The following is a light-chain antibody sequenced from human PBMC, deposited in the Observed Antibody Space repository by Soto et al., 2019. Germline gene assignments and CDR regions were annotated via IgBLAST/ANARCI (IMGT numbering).Light chain of an antibody. CDR1: QSISSSY. V-gene: IGKV3-20*01. Sequence: EIVLTQSPGTLSLSPGERATLSCRASQSISSSYLAWYQQKPGQAPRLLIYGVSSRATGIPDRFSGSGSGPDFTLTISRLEPEDFAVYYCQQYGSSPFTFGPGTKVDIK. J-gene: IGKJ3*01. CDR2: GVS. CDR3: QQYGSSPFT.